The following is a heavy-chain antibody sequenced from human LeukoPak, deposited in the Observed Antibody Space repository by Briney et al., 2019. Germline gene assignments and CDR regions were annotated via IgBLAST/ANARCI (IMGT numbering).Heavy chain of an antibody. CDR2: INHSGST. V-gene: IGHV4-34*01. CDR1: GGSFSGYY. D-gene: IGHD3-22*01. J-gene: IGHJ1*01. Sequence: SETLSLTCAVYGGSFSGYYWSWIRQPPGKGLEWIGEINHSGSTNYNPSLKSRVTISVDTSKNQFSLKLSSVTAADTAVYYCARHTSYYYDSSGYYRYFQHWGQGTLVTVSS. CDR3: ARHTSYYYDSSGYYRYFQH.